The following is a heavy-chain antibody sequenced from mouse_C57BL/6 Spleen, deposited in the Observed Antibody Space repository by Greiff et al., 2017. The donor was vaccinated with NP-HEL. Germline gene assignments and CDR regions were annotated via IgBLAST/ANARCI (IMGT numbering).Heavy chain of an antibody. D-gene: IGHD2-2*01. Sequence: LQESGAELARPGASVKLSCKASGYTFTSYGISWVKQRTGQGLEWIGEIYPRSGNTYYNEKFKGKATLTADKSSSTAYMELRSLTSEDSAVYFCGYYGYDSAMDYWGQGTSVTVSS. J-gene: IGHJ4*01. V-gene: IGHV1-81*01. CDR3: GYYGYDSAMDY. CDR1: GYTFTSYG. CDR2: IYPRSGNT.